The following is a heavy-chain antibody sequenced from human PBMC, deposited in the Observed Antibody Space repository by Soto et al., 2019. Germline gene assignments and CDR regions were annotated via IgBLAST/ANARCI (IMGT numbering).Heavy chain of an antibody. V-gene: IGHV6-1*01. Sequence: QVQLQQSGPGLVKTSQTLSLTCDISGDSVSSYSAAWNWIRQSPSRGLEWLGRTYYRSKWYKDYGVSVKSRITINPDTSKNQFSLQLSSVTPEDTAVYYCARWDHDYGYLDVWGLGTTVTVSS. CDR1: GDSVSSYSAA. D-gene: IGHD4-17*01. J-gene: IGHJ6*02. CDR3: ARWDHDYGYLDV. CDR2: TYYRSKWYK.